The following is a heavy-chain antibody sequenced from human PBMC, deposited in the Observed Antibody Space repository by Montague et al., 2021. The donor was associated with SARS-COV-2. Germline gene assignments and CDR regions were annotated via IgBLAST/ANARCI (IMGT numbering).Heavy chain of an antibody. CDR2: IYWDDAK. J-gene: IGHJ5*02. CDR1: GFSLTTRGVG. Sequence: PALVKPTQTLTLTCTFSGFSLTTRGVGVGWIRQPPGKALEWLALIYWDDAKHYSPSLKSSLTNTKDTSKNQVVLTMTNMDPVDTATYYCAHKLYGINRRWFDPWGQGTLVTVSS. D-gene: IGHD1-14*01. CDR3: AHKLYGINRRWFDP. V-gene: IGHV2-5*02.